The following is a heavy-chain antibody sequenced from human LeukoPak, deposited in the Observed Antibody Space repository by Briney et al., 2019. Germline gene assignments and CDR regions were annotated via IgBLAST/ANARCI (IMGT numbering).Heavy chain of an antibody. J-gene: IGHJ4*02. CDR1: GGTFSSYA. V-gene: IGHV1-69*01. CDR2: IIPIFGTA. Sequence: SVKVSCKVSGGTFSSYAISWVRQAPGQGLEWMGGIIPIFGTANYAQKFQGRVTITADESTSTAYMELSSLRSEDTAVYYCARSEFADLHPDYYFDYWGQGTLVTVSS. CDR3: ARSEFADLHPDYYFDY. D-gene: IGHD3-10*01.